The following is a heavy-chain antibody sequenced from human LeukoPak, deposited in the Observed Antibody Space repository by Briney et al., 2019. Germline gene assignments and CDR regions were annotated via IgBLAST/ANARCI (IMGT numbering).Heavy chain of an antibody. V-gene: IGHV3-23*01. CDR1: GFPFSSYA. CDR2: ISGSGGST. CDR3: ARARRGATENWSDP. Sequence: GGSLRLSCAASGFPFSSYAMSWVRQAPGKGLEWVSAISGSGGSTYYADSVKGRFTISRDNSKNTLYLQMNSLRAEDTAVYYCARARRGATENWSDPWGQGTLVTVSS. D-gene: IGHD1-26*01. J-gene: IGHJ5*02.